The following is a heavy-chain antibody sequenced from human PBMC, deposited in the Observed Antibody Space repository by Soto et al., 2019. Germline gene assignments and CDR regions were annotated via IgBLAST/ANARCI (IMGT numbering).Heavy chain of an antibody. V-gene: IGHV3-30-3*01. CDR2: ISYDGSNK. CDR3: ARDGMATIKWSWFDP. D-gene: IGHD5-12*01. Sequence: QVQLVQSGAEVKKPGSSVKVSCKASGGTFSSYAMHWVRQAPGKGLEWVAVISYDGSNKYYADSVKGRFTISRDNSKNTLYLQMNSLRAEDTAVYYCARDGMATIKWSWFDPWGQGTLVTVSS. J-gene: IGHJ5*02. CDR1: GGTFSSYA.